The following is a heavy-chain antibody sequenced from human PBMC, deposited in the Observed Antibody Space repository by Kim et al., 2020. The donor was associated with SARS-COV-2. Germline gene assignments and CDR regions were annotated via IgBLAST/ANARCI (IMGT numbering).Heavy chain of an antibody. Sequence: SETLSLTCAVYGGSFSGYYWSWIRQPPGKGLEWIGEINHSGSTNYNPSLKSRVTISVDTSKNQFSLKLSSVTAADTAVYYCARVLVAAAGYNWFDPWGQG. J-gene: IGHJ5*02. CDR2: INHSGST. CDR3: ARVLVAAAGYNWFDP. D-gene: IGHD6-13*01. V-gene: IGHV4-34*01. CDR1: GGSFSGYY.